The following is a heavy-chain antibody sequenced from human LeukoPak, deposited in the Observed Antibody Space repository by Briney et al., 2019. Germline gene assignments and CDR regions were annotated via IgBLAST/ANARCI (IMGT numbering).Heavy chain of an antibody. CDR1: GGSISSSSYY. D-gene: IGHD6-19*01. J-gene: IGHJ3*02. CDR3: ARFGLGKHIEVAGIPFDI. Sequence: SETLSLTCTVSGGSISSSSYYWGWVRQPPGKGLEWIGSIYYRGSTYYNPSLKSRVTISVDTSKNQFSLKLSSVTAADTAVYYCARFGLGKHIEVAGIPFDIWGQGTMVTVSS. CDR2: IYYRGST. V-gene: IGHV4-39*01.